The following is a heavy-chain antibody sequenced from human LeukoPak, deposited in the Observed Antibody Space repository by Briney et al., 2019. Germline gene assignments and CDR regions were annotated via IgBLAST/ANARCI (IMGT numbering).Heavy chain of an antibody. Sequence: GGSLRLSCAASGFTFSSYGMHWVRQAPGKGLEWVAFIRYDRSNKYYADSVKGRFTISRDNSKNTLYLQMNSLRAEDTAVYYCAKDVVPPYSSGWYGFDYWGQGTLVTVSS. D-gene: IGHD6-19*01. CDR1: GFTFSSYG. J-gene: IGHJ4*02. V-gene: IGHV3-30*02. CDR2: IRYDRSNK. CDR3: AKDVVPPYSSGWYGFDY.